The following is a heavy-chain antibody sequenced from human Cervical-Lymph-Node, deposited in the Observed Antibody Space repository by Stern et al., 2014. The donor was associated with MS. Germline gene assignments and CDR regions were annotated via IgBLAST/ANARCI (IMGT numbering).Heavy chain of an antibody. V-gene: IGHV3-30*03. J-gene: IGHJ3*02. CDR1: GFAFTRYS. Sequence: VQLVESGGGVVQPGRSLRISCAASGFAFTRYSLHWVRQAPGKGLEWVAAISHDGRNTDYADALKGRFTISRDNSKNTLYLQMNSLSAEDTAVYYCARDRGYCSGGTCYSDGFDIWGQGTMVTVSS. CDR3: ARDRGYCSGGTCYSDGFDI. D-gene: IGHD2-15*01. CDR2: ISHDGRNT.